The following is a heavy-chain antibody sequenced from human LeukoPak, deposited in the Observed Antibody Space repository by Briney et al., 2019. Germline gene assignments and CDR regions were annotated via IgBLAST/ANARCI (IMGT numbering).Heavy chain of an antibody. CDR2: ISYDGSNK. J-gene: IGHJ4*02. V-gene: IGHV3-30*18. CDR1: GFSFSLDW. D-gene: IGHD3-22*01. Sequence: GGSLRLSCAASGFSFSLDWMSWVRQAPGKGLEWVAVISYDGSNKYYADSVKGRFTISRDNSKNTLYLQMNSLRAEDTAVYYCAKGLWYYYDSSGYVDYWGQGTLVTVSS. CDR3: AKGLWYYYDSSGYVDY.